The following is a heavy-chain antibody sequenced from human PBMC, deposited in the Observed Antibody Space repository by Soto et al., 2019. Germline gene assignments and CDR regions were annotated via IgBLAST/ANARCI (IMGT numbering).Heavy chain of an antibody. V-gene: IGHV1-46*03. J-gene: IGHJ5*02. Sequence: FQGRVTMTRDTSTNTVYMELSSLRSEDTAVYYCARRDCRGGTRSGLDPWGQGTLVTVSS. D-gene: IGHD2-15*01. CDR3: ARRDCRGGTRSGLDP.